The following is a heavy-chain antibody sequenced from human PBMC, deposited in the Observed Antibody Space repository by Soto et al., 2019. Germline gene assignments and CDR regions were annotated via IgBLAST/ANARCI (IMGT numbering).Heavy chain of an antibody. Sequence: ETLSLTCIVSGGSISSYYWSWIRQPPGKGLEWIGYIYYSGSTNYNPSLKSRVTISVDTSKNQFSLKLSSVTAADTAVYYCARGFILVPAATRDYYYYGMDVWGQGTTVTVSS. CDR3: ARGFILVPAATRDYYYYGMDV. CDR2: IYYSGST. CDR1: GGSISSYY. V-gene: IGHV4-59*01. J-gene: IGHJ6*02. D-gene: IGHD2-2*01.